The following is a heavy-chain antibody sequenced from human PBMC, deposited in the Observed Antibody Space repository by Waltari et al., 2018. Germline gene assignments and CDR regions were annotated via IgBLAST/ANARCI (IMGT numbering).Heavy chain of an antibody. V-gene: IGHV4-34*01. CDR2: INHSGST. CDR1: GGSFSGYY. J-gene: IGHJ4*02. Sequence: QVQLQQWGAGLLKPSETLSLTCAVYGGSFSGYYWSWIRQPPGKGLEWIGEINHSGSTNYNPSLKSRVTISVDTSKNQFSLKLSSVTAADTAVYYCARGRGIAVAGMFDYWGQGTLVIVSS. CDR3: ARGRGIAVAGMFDY. D-gene: IGHD6-19*01.